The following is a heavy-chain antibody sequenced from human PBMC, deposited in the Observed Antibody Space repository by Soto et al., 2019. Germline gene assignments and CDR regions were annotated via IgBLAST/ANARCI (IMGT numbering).Heavy chain of an antibody. D-gene: IGHD3-10*01. CDR3: ARHSYYYGSTYGCWLDP. CDR2: VYYSVST. CDR1: GDSISSYY. V-gene: IGHV4-59*08. Sequence: PSETLSLTCIVSGDSISSYYWSWIRQPPGKGLEWIGFVYYSVSTNYNPSLKSRVTISADTSKNQFSLKLRSVTAADTAVYYCARHSYYYGSTYGCWLDPWGQGTLVTVSS. J-gene: IGHJ5*02.